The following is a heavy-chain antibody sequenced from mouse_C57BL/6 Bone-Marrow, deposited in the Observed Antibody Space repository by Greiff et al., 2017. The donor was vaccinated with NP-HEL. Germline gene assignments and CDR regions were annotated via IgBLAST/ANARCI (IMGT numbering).Heavy chain of an antibody. D-gene: IGHD1-1*01. V-gene: IGHV1-82*01. J-gene: IGHJ1*03. CDR1: GYAFSSSW. Sequence: VQLQQSGPELVKPGASVKISCKASGYAFSSSWMNWVKQRPGKGLEWIGRIYPGDGDTNYNGKFKGKATLTADKSSSTAYMQLSSLTSEDSAVYFCARRYLVLRPLDVWGTGTTVTVSS. CDR2: IYPGDGDT. CDR3: ARRYLVLRPLDV.